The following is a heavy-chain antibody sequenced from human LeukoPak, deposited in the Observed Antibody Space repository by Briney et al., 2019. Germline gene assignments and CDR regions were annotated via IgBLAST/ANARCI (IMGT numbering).Heavy chain of an antibody. V-gene: IGHV3-23*01. Sequence: PGGSLRLSCAASGFTFSNYAMGWVRQAPGKGREWVSGISGSDYAYYTDSVKGRFTISRDNSKNTLYLQMNTLRAEDTAVYYCAKGVRYLDWWILDYWGQGTLVPVSS. CDR2: ISGSDYA. J-gene: IGHJ4*02. CDR3: AKGVRYLDWWILDY. CDR1: GFTFSNYA. D-gene: IGHD3-9*01.